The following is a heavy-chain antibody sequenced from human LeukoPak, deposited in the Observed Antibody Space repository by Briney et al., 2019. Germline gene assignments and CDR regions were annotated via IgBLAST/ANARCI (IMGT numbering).Heavy chain of an antibody. D-gene: IGHD3-22*01. CDR1: GFTVSSNY. J-gene: IGHJ4*02. Sequence: GGSLRLSCAASGFTVSSNYMSWVRQAPGKGLEWVSVIYSGGSTYYADSVKGRFTISRDNSKNTLYLQMNSLRAEDTAVYYCAREEYYYDSSGYFGYWGQGILVTVSS. V-gene: IGHV3-53*01. CDR3: AREEYYYDSSGYFGY. CDR2: IYSGGST.